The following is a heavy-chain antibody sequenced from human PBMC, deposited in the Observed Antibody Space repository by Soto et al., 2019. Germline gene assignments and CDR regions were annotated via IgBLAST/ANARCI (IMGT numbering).Heavy chain of an antibody. J-gene: IGHJ5*02. V-gene: IGHV3-66*01. Sequence: EVQLVESGGGVVQPGGSLRLSCEVSGFTVSSNYVSWVRQAPGQGLEWVSVTHSDGSTDYADSVKGRFTISRDTSKNTLYLHMNNLRVEDTALYYCARVGDNVLVRNGGWGWFDPWGQGTLVAVSS. CDR1: GFTVSSNY. CDR3: ARVGDNVLVRNGGWGWFDP. D-gene: IGHD2-2*01. CDR2: THSDGST.